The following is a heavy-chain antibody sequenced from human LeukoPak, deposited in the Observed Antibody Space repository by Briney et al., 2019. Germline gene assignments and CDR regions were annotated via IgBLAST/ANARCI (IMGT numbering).Heavy chain of an antibody. D-gene: IGHD2-2*01. Sequence: GASVKVSCKASGYTFSRYVVHWVRQAPGQRPEWMGWINAGNGGTKYSQNFQGRVTITWDRSANTAYMELSSLTSEDTAVYYCARGAEDIVVVPAAITNWSDPWGQGTLVTVSS. CDR2: INAGNGGT. V-gene: IGHV1-3*01. CDR3: ARGAEDIVVVPAAITNWSDP. J-gene: IGHJ5*02. CDR1: GYTFSRYV.